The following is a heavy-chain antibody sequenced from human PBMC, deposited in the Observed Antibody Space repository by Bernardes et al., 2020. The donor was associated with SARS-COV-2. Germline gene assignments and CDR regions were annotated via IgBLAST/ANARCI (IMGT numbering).Heavy chain of an antibody. CDR3: VRHRGSAWSNNYFDY. Sequence: GGSLRLSCAASGFTFSTLAMSWVRQVPGEGLEWVAAVSRFGGDTYYGASMKGRLTISRDNSKDTLSLQMSSLRVEDTAMYYCVRHRGSAWSNNYFDYWGQGALVIVSS. J-gene: IGHJ4*02. CDR2: VSRFGGDT. CDR1: GFTFSTLA. V-gene: IGHV3-23*01. D-gene: IGHD6-19*01.